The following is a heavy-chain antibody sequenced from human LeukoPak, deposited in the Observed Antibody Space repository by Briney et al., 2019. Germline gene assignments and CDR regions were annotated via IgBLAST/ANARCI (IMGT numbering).Heavy chain of an antibody. CDR1: GGSINSRSDY. J-gene: IGHJ4*02. D-gene: IGHD3-22*01. CDR2: IYYSGST. CDR3: ASRAATYYYDNSGPG. V-gene: IGHV4-39*01. Sequence: SETLSLTCTVSGGSINSRSDYWGWIRQPPGKGLEWIGSIYYSGSTHYNPSLKSRVTMSIDTSKNQFSLNLISVTAADTSVYYCASRAATYYYDNSGPGWGQGTLVTVSS.